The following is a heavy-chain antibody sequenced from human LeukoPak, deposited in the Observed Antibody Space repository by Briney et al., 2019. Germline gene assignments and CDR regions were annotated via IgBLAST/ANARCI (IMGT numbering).Heavy chain of an antibody. CDR2: IIPIFGTA. CDR1: GGTFSSYA. Sequence: GASVKVSCKASGGTFSSYAISWVRQAPGQGLEWMGGIIPIFGTANYAQKFQGRVTMTRDTSTSTVYMELSSLRSEDTAVYYCARAIRGTHYYDSSAPIGYWGQGTLATVSS. D-gene: IGHD3-22*01. J-gene: IGHJ4*02. CDR3: ARAIRGTHYYDSSAPIGY. V-gene: IGHV1-69*05.